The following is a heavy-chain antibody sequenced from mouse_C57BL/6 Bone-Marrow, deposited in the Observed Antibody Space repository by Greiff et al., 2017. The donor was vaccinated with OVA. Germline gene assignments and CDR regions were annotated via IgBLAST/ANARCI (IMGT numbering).Heavy chain of an antibody. Sequence: VQLQQPGAELVKPGASVKVSCKASGYTFTSYWMHWVKQRPGQGLEWIGRIHPSDSDTNYNQKFKGKATLTVDKSSSTAYMQRSSLTSEDSAVYYCAICPITTVGATRYFDYWGQGTTLTVSS. D-gene: IGHD1-1*01. CDR1: GYTFTSYW. J-gene: IGHJ2*01. CDR3: AICPITTVGATRYFDY. CDR2: IHPSDSDT. V-gene: IGHV1-74*01.